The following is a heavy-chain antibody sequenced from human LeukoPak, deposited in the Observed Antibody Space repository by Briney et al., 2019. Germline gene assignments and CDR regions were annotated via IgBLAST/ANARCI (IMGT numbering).Heavy chain of an antibody. D-gene: IGHD2-2*02. CDR3: ARDGAAAIGYYYYGMDV. CDR2: IYYSGST. CDR1: GGSISSYY. J-gene: IGHJ6*02. V-gene: IGHV4-59*01. Sequence: SETLSLTCTVSGGSISSYYWSWIRQPPGKGLEWIGYIYYSGSTNYNPSLKSRVTASVDTSKNQFSLKLSSVTAADTAVYYCARDGAAAIGYYYYGMDVWGQGTTVTVSS.